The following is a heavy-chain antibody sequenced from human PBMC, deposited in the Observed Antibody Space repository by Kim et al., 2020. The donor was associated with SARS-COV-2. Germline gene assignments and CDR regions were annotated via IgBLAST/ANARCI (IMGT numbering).Heavy chain of an antibody. Sequence: GGSLRLSCAASGFTFSSYAMHWVRQAPGKGLEYVSAISSNGGSTYYANSVKGRFTISRDNSKNTLYLQMGSLRAEDMAVYYCARSGDRNWYFDLWGRRTL. CDR2: ISSNGGST. V-gene: IGHV3-64*01. CDR1: GFTFSSYA. D-gene: IGHD4-17*01. J-gene: IGHJ2*01. CDR3: ARSGDRNWYFDL.